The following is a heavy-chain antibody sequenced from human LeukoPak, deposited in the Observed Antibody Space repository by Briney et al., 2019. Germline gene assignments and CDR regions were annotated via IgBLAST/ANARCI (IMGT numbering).Heavy chain of an antibody. Sequence: ASVKVSCKASGYTFTSYGISWVRQAPGQGLEWMGWINPNSGGTNYAQKFQGRVTMTRDTSISTAYMELSRLRSDDTAVYYCAPGDWFVRYWGRGTLVTVSS. V-gene: IGHV1-2*02. CDR3: APGDWFVRY. CDR1: GYTFTSYG. D-gene: IGHD7-27*01. CDR2: INPNSGGT. J-gene: IGHJ4*02.